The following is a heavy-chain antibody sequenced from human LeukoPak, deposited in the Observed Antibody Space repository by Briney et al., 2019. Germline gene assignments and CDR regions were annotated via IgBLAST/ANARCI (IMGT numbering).Heavy chain of an antibody. Sequence: GGSLRLSCAASGFTFSSYAMSWVRQAPGKGLEWVSAISGSGGNTYYADSVKGRFTISRDNSKKTLYLQMNSLRAEDTAVYYCAKDGVLLWFGEFRGVYMDVWGKGTTVTVSS. CDR3: AKDGVLLWFGEFRGVYMDV. CDR2: ISGSGGNT. J-gene: IGHJ6*03. D-gene: IGHD3-10*01. CDR1: GFTFSSYA. V-gene: IGHV3-23*01.